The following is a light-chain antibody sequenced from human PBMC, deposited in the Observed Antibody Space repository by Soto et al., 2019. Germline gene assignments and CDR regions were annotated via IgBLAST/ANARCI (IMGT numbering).Light chain of an antibody. CDR1: QTISTY. Sequence: DIQMTQSPSSLSASVGDRVTITCRASQTISTYLNWYQQKPGKAPKLLIYAASTLQSGVPSRFSGSGSVTDFTLTISSLQPEDVATYYCQQSHGIPYTFGQRTNLEI. J-gene: IGKJ2*01. V-gene: IGKV1-39*01. CDR2: AAS. CDR3: QQSHGIPYT.